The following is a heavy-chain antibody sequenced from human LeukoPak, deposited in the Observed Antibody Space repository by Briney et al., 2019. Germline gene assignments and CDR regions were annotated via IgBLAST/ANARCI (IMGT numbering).Heavy chain of an antibody. D-gene: IGHD3-10*01. CDR2: MNPNSGNT. J-gene: IGHJ6*02. CDR1: GYTFTSYD. Sequence: ASVKVSCKASGYTFTSYDINWVRQAAGQGLEWMRWMNPNSGNTGYAQKFQGRVTMTRNTSISTAYMELSSLRSEDTAVYYCATSLWFGELSHYYYGMDVWGQGTTVTVSS. CDR3: ATSLWFGELSHYYYGMDV. V-gene: IGHV1-8*01.